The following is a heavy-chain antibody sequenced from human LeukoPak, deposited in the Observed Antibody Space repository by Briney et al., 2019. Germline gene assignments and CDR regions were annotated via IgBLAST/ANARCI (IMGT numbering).Heavy chain of an antibody. D-gene: IGHD3-10*01. CDR3: ARGITMVRGVHQDY. J-gene: IGHJ4*02. CDR1: GYTFTSYD. Sequence: ASVKVSCKASGYTFTSYDINWVRQATGQGLEWMGWMNPNSGNTGYAQKFQGRVTMTRDTSISTAYMELSSLRSEDTAVYYCARGITMVRGVHQDYWGQGTLVTVSS. CDR2: MNPNSGNT. V-gene: IGHV1-8*01.